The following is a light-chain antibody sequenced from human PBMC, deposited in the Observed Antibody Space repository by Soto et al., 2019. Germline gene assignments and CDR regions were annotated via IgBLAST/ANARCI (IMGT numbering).Light chain of an antibody. V-gene: IGLV2-14*01. CDR3: SSCTGGNARVV. CDR2: DVS. Sequence: QSALTQPASVSGSPGQSITISCTGSDVGAYRYVSWYQQHPGKAPRLMIYDVSNRPSGVSDRFSGSKSGNTASLTISGLQPEDEPYFCCSSCTGGNARVVFGGGTKLTVL. J-gene: IGLJ2*01. CDR1: SDVGAYRY.